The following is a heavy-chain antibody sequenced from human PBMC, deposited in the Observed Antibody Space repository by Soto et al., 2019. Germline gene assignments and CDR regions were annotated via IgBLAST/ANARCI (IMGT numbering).Heavy chain of an antibody. Sequence: PGGSLRLSCAGSGFTLSDHYIDWVRQAPGKGLEWVSAISGSGGATYYADSVKGRFTVSRDNSRNTVYLQVDSLRVEDTAVYHCARRVIGSSRAFDIWGQGTMVTVSS. V-gene: IGHV3-23*01. D-gene: IGHD3-10*01. CDR2: ISGSGGAT. CDR1: GFTLSDHY. J-gene: IGHJ3*02. CDR3: ARRVIGSSRAFDI.